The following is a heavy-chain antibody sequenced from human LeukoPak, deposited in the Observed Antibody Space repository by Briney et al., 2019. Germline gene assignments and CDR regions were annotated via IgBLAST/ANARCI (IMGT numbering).Heavy chain of an antibody. D-gene: IGHD6-6*01. CDR1: GFTFSDYY. CDR2: ISSSSSYT. J-gene: IGHJ4*02. CDR3: AREYSSSPCFDY. V-gene: IGHV3-11*06. Sequence: GGSLRLSCAASGFTFSDYYMNWIRQAPGKGLEWVSYISSSSSYTNYADSVKGRFTISRDNAKNSLYLQMNSLRAEDTAVYYCAREYSSSPCFDYWGQGTLVTVSS.